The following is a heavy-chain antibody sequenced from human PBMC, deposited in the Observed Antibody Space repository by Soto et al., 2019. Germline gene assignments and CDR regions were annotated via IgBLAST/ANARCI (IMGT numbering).Heavy chain of an antibody. J-gene: IGHJ4*02. D-gene: IGHD1-26*01. V-gene: IGHV1-46*01. CDR2: INPSGGST. Sequence: QVQLVQSGAEVKKPGASVKVSCKASGYTFIRYYIHWVRQAPGQGLEWMGIINPSGGSTSHAQKFQGRVTMTRDTSTSTVYMEVSSLTSADTAVYYCARALIVGATDFDYWGQGTLVTVSS. CDR3: ARALIVGATDFDY. CDR1: GYTFIRYY.